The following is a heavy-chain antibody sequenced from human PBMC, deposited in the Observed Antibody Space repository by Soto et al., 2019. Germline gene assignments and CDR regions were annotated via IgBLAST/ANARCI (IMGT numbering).Heavy chain of an antibody. Sequence: SETLSLTCSVSGASVTGTTYYWDWIRQSPRKRLPRLANIYHNGRTDYYPSLKNRVAISIDASRTQFSLWVTSVTAADTPMYYCVRQVPRTRRFNWFDPWGQGTLVSVSS. D-gene: IGHD1-7*01. CDR1: GASVTGTTYY. J-gene: IGHJ5*02. CDR3: VRQVPRTRRFNWFDP. CDR2: IYHNGRT. V-gene: IGHV4-39*01.